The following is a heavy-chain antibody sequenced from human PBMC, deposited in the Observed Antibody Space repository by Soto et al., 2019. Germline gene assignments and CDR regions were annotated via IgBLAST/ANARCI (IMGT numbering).Heavy chain of an antibody. J-gene: IGHJ6*02. Sequence: QVQLVQSGAEVKKPGSSVKVSCKASGGTFSSYAISWVRQAPGQGLEWMGGILPIFGTTNYAQKLQGRVTITAAEATSTAYMELSSLRSEDTAVYYCARDSGGTTVAFGMDVWGQGTTVTVSS. CDR1: GGTFSSYA. D-gene: IGHD4-17*01. V-gene: IGHV1-69*01. CDR3: ARDSGGTTVAFGMDV. CDR2: ILPIFGTT.